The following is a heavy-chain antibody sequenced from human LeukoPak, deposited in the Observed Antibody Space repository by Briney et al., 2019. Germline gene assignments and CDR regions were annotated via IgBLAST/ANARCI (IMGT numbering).Heavy chain of an antibody. CDR2: ISSSGGST. D-gene: IGHD2-15*01. J-gene: IGHJ4*02. CDR1: GFTFSSYA. V-gene: IGHV3-23*01. Sequence: GGSLRLSCAASGFTFSSYAMSWVRQAPGKGLEWVSAISSSGGSTYYADSVKGRFTVSRDNAKKTVYLQLDSLRGEDTAVYYCARDGGSIVVQPGDYWGQGTLVVVSS. CDR3: ARDGGSIVVQPGDY.